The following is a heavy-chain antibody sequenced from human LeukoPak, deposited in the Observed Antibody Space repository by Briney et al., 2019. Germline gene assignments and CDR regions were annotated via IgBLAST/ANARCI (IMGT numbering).Heavy chain of an antibody. CDR1: GFTFSSYG. J-gene: IGHJ4*02. Sequence: GGSLRLSCAASGFTFSSYGMHWVRQAPGKGLEWVAFIRYDGSNKYYADSVKGRFTISRDNSKNTLYLQMNSLRPEDTAVYFCAKTGSSSWGYFDYWGQGTLVTVSS. V-gene: IGHV3-30*02. CDR3: AKTGSSSWGYFDY. D-gene: IGHD6-13*01. CDR2: IRYDGSNK.